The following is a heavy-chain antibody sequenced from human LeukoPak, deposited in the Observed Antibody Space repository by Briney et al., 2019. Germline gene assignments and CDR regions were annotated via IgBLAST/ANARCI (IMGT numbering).Heavy chain of an antibody. CDR1: GFPFSSYE. J-gene: IGHJ6*04. D-gene: IGHD3-10*02. CDR2: ISHTGTTM. CDR3: AELGITMIGGV. Sequence: GGSLRLSCAASGFPFSSYEMNWVRQAPGKGLECVSYISHTGTTMYYADSVKGRFTISRDNAKNSLYLQMNSLRAEGTAVYYCAELGITMIGGVWGKGTTVTISS. V-gene: IGHV3-48*03.